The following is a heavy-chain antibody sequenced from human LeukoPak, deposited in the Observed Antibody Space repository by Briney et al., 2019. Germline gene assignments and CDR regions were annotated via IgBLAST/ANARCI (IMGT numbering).Heavy chain of an antibody. J-gene: IGHJ4*02. CDR3: ARHGSYYYDSSGHSIDY. V-gene: IGHV5-51*01. Sequence: GESLKISCKGSGYSFTSYWIAWVRQMPGKGLEWMGIIYPGDSDTRYSPSFQGQVTMSADKSISTAYLQWSSLKASDTAIYYCARHGSYYYDSSGHSIDYWGQGTLVTASS. D-gene: IGHD3-22*01. CDR2: IYPGDSDT. CDR1: GYSFTSYW.